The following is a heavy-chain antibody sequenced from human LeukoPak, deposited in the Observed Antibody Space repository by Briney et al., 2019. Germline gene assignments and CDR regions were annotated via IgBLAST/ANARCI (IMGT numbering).Heavy chain of an antibody. V-gene: IGHV3-23*01. J-gene: IGHJ4*02. D-gene: IGHD3-3*01. Sequence: GGSLRLSCEVSGFTFSSYAMSWVRQAPGKGLEWVSAISGSGDNTYYADSVKGRFTISRDNSKNTLYLQMNSLRAEDTAVYYCAGGGITIFGVAEYYFDYWGQGTLVTVSS. CDR2: ISGSGDNT. CDR1: GFTFSSYA. CDR3: AGGGITIFGVAEYYFDY.